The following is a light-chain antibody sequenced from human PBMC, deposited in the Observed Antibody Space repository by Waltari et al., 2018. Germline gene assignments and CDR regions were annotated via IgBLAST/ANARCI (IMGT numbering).Light chain of an antibody. CDR2: EGS. Sequence: QSALTQPASVSGSPGQSITISCTGTSSDVGRYNLVSWYQQHPGQAPKLMIYEGSKRPSGVSNRFPGSKSGNTASLTISGLQAEDEADYYCCSYAGSSSVFGGGTKLTVL. V-gene: IGLV2-23*01. J-gene: IGLJ2*01. CDR1: SSDVGRYNL. CDR3: CSYAGSSSV.